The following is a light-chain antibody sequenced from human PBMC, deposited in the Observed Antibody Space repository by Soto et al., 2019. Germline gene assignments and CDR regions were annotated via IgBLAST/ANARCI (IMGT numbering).Light chain of an antibody. CDR3: HQYGISPPRT. CDR1: QSVSSSY. J-gene: IGKJ1*01. V-gene: IGKV3-20*01. Sequence: IVLTQSPGTLSLSPGERATLSCRASQSVSSSYLAWYQQKPGQTPRLLFYGTSSRATGIPDRFSGSGSGTDLTLTITRLEPEDFAVYYCHQYGISPPRTFGQGTKVDIK. CDR2: GTS.